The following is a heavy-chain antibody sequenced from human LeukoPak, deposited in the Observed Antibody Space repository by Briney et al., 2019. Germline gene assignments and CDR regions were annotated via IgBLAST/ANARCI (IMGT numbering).Heavy chain of an antibody. D-gene: IGHD1-1*01. CDR1: GGTFSSYA. Sequence: SVKVSCKASGGTFSSYAISWVRQAPGQGLEWMGGIIPIFGTANYAQKFQGRVTITADESTSTAYMELSSLGSEDTAVYYCARALLWKKYFQHWGQGTLVTVSS. J-gene: IGHJ1*01. CDR2: IIPIFGTA. V-gene: IGHV1-69*13. CDR3: ARALLWKKYFQH.